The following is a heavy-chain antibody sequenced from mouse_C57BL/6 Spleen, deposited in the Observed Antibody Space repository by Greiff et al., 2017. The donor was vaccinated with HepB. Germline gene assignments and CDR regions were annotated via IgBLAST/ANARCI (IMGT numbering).Heavy chain of an antibody. D-gene: IGHD1-1*01. CDR2: IYPGDGDT. CDR3: ARSFYYGSSYEDYYAMDY. V-gene: IGHV1-82*01. CDR1: GYAFSSSW. Sequence: VKLMESGPELVKPGASVKISCKASGYAFSSSWMNWVKQRPGKGLEWIGRIYPGDGDTNYNGKFKGKATLTADKSSSTAYMQLSSLTSEDSAVYFCARSFYYGSSYEDYYAMDYWGQGTSVTVSS. J-gene: IGHJ4*01.